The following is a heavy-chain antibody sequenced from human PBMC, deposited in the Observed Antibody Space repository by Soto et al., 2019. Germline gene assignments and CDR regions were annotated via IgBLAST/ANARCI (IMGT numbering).Heavy chain of an antibody. D-gene: IGHD2-15*01. V-gene: IGHV4-59*08. CDR2: IYYSGST. J-gene: IGHJ4*02. CDR1: GGSISSYY. Sequence: PSETLSLTCTVSGGSISSYYWSWIRQPPGKGLEWIGYIYYSGSTNYNPSLKSRVTISVDTSKNQFSLKLSPVTAADTAVYYCASYCSGGSCYFTHWGQGTLVTVSS. CDR3: ASYCSGGSCYFTH.